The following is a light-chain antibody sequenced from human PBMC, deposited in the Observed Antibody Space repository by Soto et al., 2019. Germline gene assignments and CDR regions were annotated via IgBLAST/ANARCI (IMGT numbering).Light chain of an antibody. Sequence: EIVLTQSPGTLSLSPGERATLSCRASQSVNSNYLVWYQQKPGQPPRLLIYVASSRATGIPDRFSGSGSGTDFTLTISRLEPEDFAVYYCQQYGSSPHTFGGGTKVEIK. J-gene: IGKJ4*01. CDR3: QQYGSSPHT. V-gene: IGKV3-20*01. CDR1: QSVNSNY. CDR2: VAS.